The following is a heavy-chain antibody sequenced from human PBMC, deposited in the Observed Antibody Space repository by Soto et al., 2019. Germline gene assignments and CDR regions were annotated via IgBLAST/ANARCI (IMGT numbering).Heavy chain of an antibody. CDR1: GYTFTSYD. CDR3: ARRGYSSSWYYYYYYGMDV. Sequence: ASVKVSCKASGYTFTSYDINWVRQATGQGLEWTGWMNPNSGNTGYAQKFQGRVTMTRNTSISTAYMELSSLRSEDTAVYYCARRGYSSSWYYYYYYGMDVWGQGTTVTVSS. D-gene: IGHD6-13*01. V-gene: IGHV1-8*01. CDR2: MNPNSGNT. J-gene: IGHJ6*02.